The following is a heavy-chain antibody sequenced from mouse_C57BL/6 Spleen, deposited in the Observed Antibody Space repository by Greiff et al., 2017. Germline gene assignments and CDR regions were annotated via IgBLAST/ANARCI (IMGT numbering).Heavy chain of an antibody. J-gene: IGHJ2*01. CDR2: IYPGDGDT. D-gene: IGHD2-1*01. CDR1: GYAFSSYW. V-gene: IGHV1-80*01. CDR3: ARDGNYTYYFDY. Sequence: VHLVESGAELVKPGASVKISCKASGYAFSSYWMNWVKQRPGKGLEWIGQIYPGDGDTNYNGKFKGKATLTADKSSSTAYMQLSSLTSEDSAVYFCARDGNYTYYFDYWGQGTTLTVSS.